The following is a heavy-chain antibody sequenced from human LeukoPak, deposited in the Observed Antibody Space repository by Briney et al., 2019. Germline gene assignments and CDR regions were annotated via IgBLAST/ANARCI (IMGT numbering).Heavy chain of an antibody. CDR3: AKEGDDSSGYYYYYGMDV. D-gene: IGHD3-22*01. CDR1: GFTFSSYG. Sequence: PGGSLRLSCAASGFTFSSYGMHWVRQAPGKGLEWVAVIPYDGSNKYYADSVKGRFTISRDNSKNTLYLQMNSLRAEDTAVYYCAKEGDDSSGYYYYYGMDVWGQGTTVTVSS. V-gene: IGHV3-30*18. J-gene: IGHJ6*02. CDR2: IPYDGSNK.